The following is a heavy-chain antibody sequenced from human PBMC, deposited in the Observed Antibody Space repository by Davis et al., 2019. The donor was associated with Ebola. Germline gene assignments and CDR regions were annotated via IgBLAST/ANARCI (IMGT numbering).Heavy chain of an antibody. V-gene: IGHV1-46*01. CDR1: GYTFIDYH. CDR3: ARDWWGSSSWYAF. D-gene: IGHD6-13*01. Sequence: AASVKVSCQASGYTFIDYHIHWVRPAPGQGLAWMGKIDPTRESSSYAQKFQGRVSLTRDTSRNTVYMEVNSLRFEDTAVYCCARDWWGSSSWYAFWGQGTLVTVSS. CDR2: IDPTRESS. J-gene: IGHJ4*02.